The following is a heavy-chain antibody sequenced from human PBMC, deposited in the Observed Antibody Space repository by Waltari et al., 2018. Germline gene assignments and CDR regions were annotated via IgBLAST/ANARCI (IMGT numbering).Heavy chain of an antibody. CDR3: ARDRSSQYY. V-gene: IGHV3-7*01. CDR1: GFSISTYW. CDR2: IKQDGSEK. J-gene: IGHJ4*02. Sequence: EVQLVESGGGLVQPGGSVSLSCVVSGFSISTYWMTWVRQAPGKGLEWVASIKQDGSEKHYVDSVKDRFSISRDNAKNSLHLQMSSLKGDDTAVYYCARDRSSQYYWGQGTLVTVSS.